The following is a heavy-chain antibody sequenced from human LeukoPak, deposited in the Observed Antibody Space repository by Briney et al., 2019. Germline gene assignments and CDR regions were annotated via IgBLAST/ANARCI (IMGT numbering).Heavy chain of an antibody. Sequence: GGSLSLSCAASGFTFSSYGMHWVRQAPGKGLEWEAVIWYDGSNKYYADSVKGRFTISRDNSKNTLYLQMNSLRAEDTAVYYCARAITRYCSGGSCYLIDYWGQGTLVTVSS. CDR3: ARAITRYCSGGSCYLIDY. D-gene: IGHD2-15*01. CDR1: GFTFSSYG. CDR2: IWYDGSNK. J-gene: IGHJ4*02. V-gene: IGHV3-33*01.